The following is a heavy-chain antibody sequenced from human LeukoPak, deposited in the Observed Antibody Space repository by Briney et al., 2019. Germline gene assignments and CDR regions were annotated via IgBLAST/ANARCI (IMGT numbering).Heavy chain of an antibody. D-gene: IGHD6-13*01. V-gene: IGHV4-59*12. CDR1: GGSISNYY. Sequence: SETLSLTCTVSGGSISNYYWSWIRQPPGKGLEWIGYIYYSGSTNYNPSLKSRVTISVDTSKNQFSLKLSSVTAADTAVYYCARDLAAAPDAFDIWGQGTMVTVSS. CDR3: ARDLAAAPDAFDI. J-gene: IGHJ3*02. CDR2: IYYSGST.